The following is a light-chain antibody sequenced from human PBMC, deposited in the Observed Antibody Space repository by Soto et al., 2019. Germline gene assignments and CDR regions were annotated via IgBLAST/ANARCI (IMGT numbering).Light chain of an antibody. CDR1: QSVSSN. CDR3: QQYYSRPVT. Sequence: EIVITQSPSSLSVSPGERATLSCRASQSVSSNLAWYQQKPGQAPRLLIYGASTRETGIPARFSGSGSGTDFTLTISSLQSEDFAVYYCQQYYSRPVTFGQGTKVDIK. J-gene: IGKJ1*01. V-gene: IGKV3-15*01. CDR2: GAS.